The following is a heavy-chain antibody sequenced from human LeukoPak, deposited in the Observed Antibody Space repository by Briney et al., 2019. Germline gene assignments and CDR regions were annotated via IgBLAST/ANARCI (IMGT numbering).Heavy chain of an antibody. Sequence: ASVKVSCKASGYTFTGYYMHWVRQAPGQGLEWMGWINPNSGGTNYAQKFQGRVTMTRDASISTAYMELSRLRSDDTAVYYCARDGLGLWFGELLYYFDYWGQGTLVTVSS. V-gene: IGHV1-2*02. CDR1: GYTFTGYY. J-gene: IGHJ4*02. CDR2: INPNSGGT. D-gene: IGHD3-10*01. CDR3: ARDGLGLWFGELLYYFDY.